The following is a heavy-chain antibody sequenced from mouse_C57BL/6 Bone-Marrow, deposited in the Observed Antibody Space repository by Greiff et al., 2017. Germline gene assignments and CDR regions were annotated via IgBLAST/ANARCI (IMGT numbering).Heavy chain of an antibody. CDR3: ARSGYFDV. J-gene: IGHJ1*03. CDR2: LLPGSGST. Sequence: VQLQQSGPELVRPGASVKISCKAPGYTFTSHWMQWVRQRPGQGLEWIGELLPGSGSTYYNEQFKGQATLPVDTASSTAYMQLSSLTSEDSAVYCCARSGYFDVWGTGTTVTVSS. V-gene: IGHV1-56*01. CDR1: GYTFTSHW.